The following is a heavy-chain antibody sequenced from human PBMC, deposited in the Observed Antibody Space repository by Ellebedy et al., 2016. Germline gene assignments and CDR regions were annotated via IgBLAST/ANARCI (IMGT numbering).Heavy chain of an antibody. CDR2: IYYSGST. V-gene: IGHV4-59*13. D-gene: IGHD3-3*01. CDR3: ARGADFWSGSHSDFDY. CDR1: GGSISSYY. Sequence: SETLSLXXTVSGGSISSYYWSWIRQPPGKGLEWIGYIYYSGSTNYNPSLKSRVTISVDTSKNQFSLKLSSVTAADTAVYYCARGADFWSGSHSDFDYWGQGTLVTVSS. J-gene: IGHJ4*02.